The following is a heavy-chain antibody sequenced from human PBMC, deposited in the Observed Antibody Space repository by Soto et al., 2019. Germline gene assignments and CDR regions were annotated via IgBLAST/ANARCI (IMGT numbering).Heavy chain of an antibody. CDR3: ARIVSEAVAGTPIRWFDP. V-gene: IGHV2-26*01. J-gene: IGHJ5*02. CDR1: GFSLSTARMG. Sequence: QVTLKESGPVLVKPTEPLTLTCTVSGFSLSTARMGVSWIRQPPGKALEWLAHIFSTDEKSYSTSLKSRLTISKDTTKSQVVLTKTNMDPVDTATYYCARIVSEAVAGTPIRWFDPWGQGTLVTVSS. D-gene: IGHD6-19*01. CDR2: IFSTDEK.